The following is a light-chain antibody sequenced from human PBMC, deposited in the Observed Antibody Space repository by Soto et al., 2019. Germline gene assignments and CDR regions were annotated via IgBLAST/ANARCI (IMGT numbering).Light chain of an antibody. Sequence: IVLTQSPGTLSVSPGERVILSCRATQTLRNNLAWYQQKPGQPPRLLIYGGFTRTTGIPAGFSGSGSGTEFTLTIYSLESGDLAIYYCLQHNAWPRTFGPGTKLDLK. J-gene: IGKJ3*01. CDR1: QTLRNN. CDR2: GGF. V-gene: IGKV3-15*01. CDR3: LQHNAWPRT.